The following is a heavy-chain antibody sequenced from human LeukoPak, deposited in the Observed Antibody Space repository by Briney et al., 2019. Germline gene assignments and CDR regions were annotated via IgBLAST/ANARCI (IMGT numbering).Heavy chain of an antibody. Sequence: ASVKVSCKASGYTFTGYYMHWVRQAPGQGLEWMGWINPNSGGTNYAQKFQGRVTMTRDTSISTAYMELSRLRSDDTAVYYCARYYYDSSGYLPLLDHWGQGTLVTVSS. CDR2: INPNSGGT. D-gene: IGHD3-22*01. CDR1: GYTFTGYY. CDR3: ARYYYDSSGYLPLLDH. J-gene: IGHJ4*02. V-gene: IGHV1-2*02.